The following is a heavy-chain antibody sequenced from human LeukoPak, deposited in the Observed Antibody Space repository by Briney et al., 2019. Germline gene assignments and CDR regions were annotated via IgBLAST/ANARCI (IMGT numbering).Heavy chain of an antibody. J-gene: IGHJ6*03. Sequence: GGSLRLSCAASGFTFSSYGMHWVRQAPGKGLEWVAFIRYDGSNKYYADSVKGRFTISRDNAKNSLYLQMNSLRAEDTAVYYCARRKRYSSSTGYYYYMDVWGQGTTVTVSS. CDR1: GFTFSSYG. V-gene: IGHV3-30*02. D-gene: IGHD6-6*01. CDR3: ARRKRYSSSTGYYYYMDV. CDR2: IRYDGSNK.